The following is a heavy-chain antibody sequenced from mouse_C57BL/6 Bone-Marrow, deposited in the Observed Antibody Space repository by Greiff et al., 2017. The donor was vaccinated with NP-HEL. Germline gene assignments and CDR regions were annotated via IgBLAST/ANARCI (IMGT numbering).Heavy chain of an antibody. J-gene: IGHJ4*01. V-gene: IGHV5-9-1*02. Sequence: EVMLVESGEGLVKPGGSLKLSCAASGFTFSSYAMSWVRQTPEKRLEWVAYISSGGDYIYYADTVKGRFTISRDNARNTLYLQMSSLKSEDTAMYYCTRDLYYDYAVYYAMDYWGQGTSVTVSS. D-gene: IGHD2-4*01. CDR2: ISSGGDYI. CDR1: GFTFSSYA. CDR3: TRDLYYDYAVYYAMDY.